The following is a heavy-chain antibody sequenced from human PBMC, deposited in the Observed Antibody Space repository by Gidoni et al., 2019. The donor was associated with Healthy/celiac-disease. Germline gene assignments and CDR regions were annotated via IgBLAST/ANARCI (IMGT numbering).Heavy chain of an antibody. CDR3: AKDLQQLGRLYYFDY. CDR2: ISYDGSNK. V-gene: IGHV3-30*18. J-gene: IGHJ4*02. Sequence: APGKGLEWVAVISYDGSNKYYADSVKGRFTISRDNSKNTLYLQMNSLRAEDTAVYYCAKDLQQLGRLYYFDYWGQGTLVTVSS. D-gene: IGHD6-6*01.